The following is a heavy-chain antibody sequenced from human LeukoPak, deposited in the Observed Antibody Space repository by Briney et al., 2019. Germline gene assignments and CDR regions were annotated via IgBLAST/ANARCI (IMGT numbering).Heavy chain of an antibody. CDR1: GFTFSDYG. D-gene: IGHD1-14*01. V-gene: IGHV3-33*01. Sequence: GGSLRLSCTASGFTFSDYGIHWVRQAPGKRLEWVAIIWYDGYNRYYADSVRGRFTISRDNSKNTLYLQMNDLRAEDTAVYYCARDRDRAEFDFDYWCQGTLVTVSS. J-gene: IGHJ4*02. CDR3: ARDRDRAEFDFDY. CDR2: IWYDGYNR.